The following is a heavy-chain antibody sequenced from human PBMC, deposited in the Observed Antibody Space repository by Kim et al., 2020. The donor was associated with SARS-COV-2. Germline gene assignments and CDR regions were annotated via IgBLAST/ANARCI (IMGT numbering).Heavy chain of an antibody. D-gene: IGHD3-10*01. CDR2: ISYDGSNK. CDR1: GFTFSSYG. V-gene: IGHV3-30*18. J-gene: IGHJ4*01. CDR3: AKDLQYYYGSGSSGY. Sequence: GGSLRLSCAASGFTFSSYGMHWVRQAPGKGLEWVAVISYDGSNKYYADSVKGRFTISRDNSKNTLYLQMNSLRAEDTAVYYCAKDLQYYYGSGSSGYWGRNPGHRLL.